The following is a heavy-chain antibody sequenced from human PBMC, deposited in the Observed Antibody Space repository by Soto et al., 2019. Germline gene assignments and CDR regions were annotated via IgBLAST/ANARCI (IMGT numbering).Heavy chain of an antibody. CDR3: ARGGLQLEQQLGYYYGMDV. CDR2: ISAYNGNT. CDR1: GYTFTSYG. D-gene: IGHD6-13*01. J-gene: IGHJ6*02. Sequence: ASVKVSCKASGYTFTSYGISWVRQAPGQGLEWMGWISAYNGNTNYAQKLQGRVTMTTDTSTSTAYMGLRSLRSDDTAVYYCARGGLQLEQQLGYYYGMDVWGQGTTVTVSS. V-gene: IGHV1-18*01.